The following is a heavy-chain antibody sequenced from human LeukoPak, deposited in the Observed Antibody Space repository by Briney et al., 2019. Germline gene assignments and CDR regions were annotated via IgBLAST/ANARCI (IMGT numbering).Heavy chain of an antibody. CDR3: AREVGSGQGLDY. V-gene: IGHV1-3*01. J-gene: IGHJ4*02. Sequence: KFQGRVTITRDTSASTAYMELGSLRSEDTAVYYCAREVGSGQGLDYWGQGTLVTVSS. D-gene: IGHD3-10*01.